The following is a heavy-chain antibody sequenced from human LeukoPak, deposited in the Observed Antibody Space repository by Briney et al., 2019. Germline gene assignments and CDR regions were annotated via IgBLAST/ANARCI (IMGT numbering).Heavy chain of an antibody. CDR1: GFSFSTYA. CDR3: TTVTLRPVGL. CDR2: ISGRGGST. J-gene: IGHJ4*02. V-gene: IGHV3-23*01. D-gene: IGHD3-10*01. Sequence: GGSLRLSCAASGFSFSTYAMSWVRQAPGKGLEWVSAISGRGGSTYYADSVKGRFTISRDNSKNTLYLQMNSLRGEDTAVYYCTTVTLRPVGLWGQGTLVTVSS.